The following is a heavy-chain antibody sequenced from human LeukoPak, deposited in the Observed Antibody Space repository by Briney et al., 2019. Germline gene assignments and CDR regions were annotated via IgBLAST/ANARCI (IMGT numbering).Heavy chain of an antibody. D-gene: IGHD6-6*01. CDR2: IYYSGST. V-gene: IGHV4-39*07. J-gene: IGHJ6*03. CDR3: ARDRPESSSSRFAGYMDV. Sequence: PSETLSLTCTVSGGSISSSSYYWGWIRQPPGKGLEWIGSIYYSGSTYYNPSLKSRVTISVDTSKNQFSLKLSSVTAADTAVYYCARDRPESSSSRFAGYMDVWGKGTTVTVSS. CDR1: GGSISSSSYY.